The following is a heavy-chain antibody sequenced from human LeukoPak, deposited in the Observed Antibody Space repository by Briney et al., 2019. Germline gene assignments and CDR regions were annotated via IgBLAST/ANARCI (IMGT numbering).Heavy chain of an antibody. Sequence: GGSLRLSCAASGFTFSSHSMKWVRQAPGKGLEWVSYISGSGSNIYYADSVKGRFTISRDNAKNSLYLQMNSLRAEDTAVYYCARKSLQGWNSDYWGEGILVTDSS. J-gene: IGHJ4*02. D-gene: IGHD1-7*01. V-gene: IGHV3-48*01. CDR3: ARKSLQGWNSDY. CDR2: ISGSGSNI. CDR1: GFTFSSHS.